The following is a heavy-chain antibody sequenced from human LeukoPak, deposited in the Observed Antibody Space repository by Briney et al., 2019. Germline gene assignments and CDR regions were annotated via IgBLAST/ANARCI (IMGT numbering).Heavy chain of an antibody. D-gene: IGHD2-15*01. CDR3: VANGRPELGYCSGGSCYGSYYFDY. J-gene: IGHJ4*02. CDR1: GFTFSSYA. Sequence: SGGSLRLSCSASGFTFSSYAMHWVRQAPGKGLEYVSAISSNGGSTYYADSVKGRFTISRDNSKNTLYLQMSSLRAEDTAVYYCVANGRPELGYCSGGSCYGSYYFDYWGQGTLVTVSS. CDR2: ISSNGGST. V-gene: IGHV3-64D*06.